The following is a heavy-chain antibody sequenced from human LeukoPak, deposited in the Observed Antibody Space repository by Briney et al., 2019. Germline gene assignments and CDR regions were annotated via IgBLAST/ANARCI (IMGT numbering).Heavy chain of an antibody. CDR3: ARTGYCSSTSCFPYYYYGMDV. CDR1: GYTLTSYG. Sequence: GASVKVSCKASGYTLTSYGISWVRQAPGQGLEWMGWISAYNGNTNYAQKLQGRVTMTTGTSTSTAYMELRSLRSDDTAGYYCARTGYCSSTSCFPYYYYGMDVWGQGTTVTVSS. D-gene: IGHD2-2*01. CDR2: ISAYNGNT. J-gene: IGHJ6*02. V-gene: IGHV1-18*01.